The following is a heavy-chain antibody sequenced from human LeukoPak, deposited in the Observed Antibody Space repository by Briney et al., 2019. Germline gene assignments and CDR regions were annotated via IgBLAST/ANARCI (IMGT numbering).Heavy chain of an antibody. J-gene: IGHJ4*02. V-gene: IGHV3-7*04. D-gene: IGHD4-23*01. Sequence: PGGSLRLSCAASRFTFSSYWMSWVRQAPGKGLEWVANIKQDGSEKYYVDSVRGRFTISRDNAKNSLYLQMNSLRAEDTAVYYCARAVGNSGIDSWGQGTLVTVSS. CDR2: IKQDGSEK. CDR3: ARAVGNSGIDS. CDR1: RFTFSSYW.